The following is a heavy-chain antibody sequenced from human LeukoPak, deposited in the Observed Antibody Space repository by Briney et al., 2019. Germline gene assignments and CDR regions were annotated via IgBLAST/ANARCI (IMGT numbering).Heavy chain of an antibody. V-gene: IGHV1-18*01. CDR3: AGSGGDYQLLPYYFDY. CDR2: ISAYNGNT. J-gene: IGHJ4*02. D-gene: IGHD2-2*01. Sequence: EASVKVSCKASGYTFTSYGISWVRQAPGQGLEWMGWISAYNGNTNYAQKLQGRVTMTTDTSTSTAYMELRSLRSDDTAVYYCAGSGGDYQLLPYYFDYWGQGTLVTVSS. CDR1: GYTFTSYG.